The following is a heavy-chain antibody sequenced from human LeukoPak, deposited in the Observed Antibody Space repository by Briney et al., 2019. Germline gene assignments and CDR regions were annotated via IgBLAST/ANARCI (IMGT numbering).Heavy chain of an antibody. J-gene: IGHJ5*02. CDR1: GFTFSSYA. V-gene: IGHV3-23*01. D-gene: IGHD3-3*01. CDR3: ARAVDFWSGYPQPNWFDP. Sequence: PGGSLRLSCAASGFTFSSYAMSSVRQAPGKGLECVSAISGSGGSTYYADSVKGRFTISRDKSKNTLYLQMNSLRAEDTAVYYCARAVDFWSGYPQPNWFDPWGQGTLVTVSS. CDR2: ISGSGGST.